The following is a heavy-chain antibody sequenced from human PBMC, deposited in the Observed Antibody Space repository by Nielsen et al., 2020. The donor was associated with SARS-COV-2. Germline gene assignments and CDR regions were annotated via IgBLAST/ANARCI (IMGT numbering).Heavy chain of an antibody. CDR2: IYYSGST. Sequence: SETLSLTCTVSGGSISSSSYYWGWIRQPPGKGLEWIGSIYYSGSTYYNPSLKSRVTISVDTSKNQFSLKLSSVTAADTAVYYGASQRGSYYFYGMDDWGQGTSVTVSS. V-gene: IGHV4-39*01. CDR1: GGSISSSSYY. J-gene: IGHJ6*02. CDR3: ASQRGSYYFYGMDD. D-gene: IGHD1-26*01.